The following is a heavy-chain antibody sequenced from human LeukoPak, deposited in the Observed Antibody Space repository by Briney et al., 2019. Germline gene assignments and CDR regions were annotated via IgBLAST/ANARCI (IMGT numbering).Heavy chain of an antibody. Sequence: GASLRLSCAASGFIFSSYDMHWTRQATGKGLEPISAIHSPGHTHYAGSVKGRVTISRDNAENSVYLQLNSLRAGDTAVYYCVRGQCISSGCSTRVSGLDVWGQGTVVTVLS. CDR2: IHSPGHT. J-gene: IGHJ3*01. D-gene: IGHD2-2*01. CDR3: VRGQCISSGCSTRVSGLDV. CDR1: GFIFSSYD. V-gene: IGHV3-13*01.